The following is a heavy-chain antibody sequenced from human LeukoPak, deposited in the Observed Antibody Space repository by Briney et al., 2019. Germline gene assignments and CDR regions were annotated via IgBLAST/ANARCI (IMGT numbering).Heavy chain of an antibody. D-gene: IGHD2-21*02. Sequence: PGGSLRLSCAASGFTFSSYGMHWFRQAPGKGLEWVAVISYDGSNKYYADSVKGRFTISRDNSKNTLYLQMNSLRAEDTAVYYCAYGLLFDYSPYFDYWGQGTLVTVSS. V-gene: IGHV3-30*03. CDR3: AYGLLFDYSPYFDY. J-gene: IGHJ4*02. CDR1: GFTFSSYG. CDR2: ISYDGSNK.